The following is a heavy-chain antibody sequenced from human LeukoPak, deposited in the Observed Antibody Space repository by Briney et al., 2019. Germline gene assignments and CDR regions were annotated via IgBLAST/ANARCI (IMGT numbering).Heavy chain of an antibody. CDR2: IKQDGSQE. J-gene: IGHJ4*02. D-gene: IGHD5-18*01. CDR3: ATLGKQLWLLHRFDF. V-gene: IGHV3-7*01. Sequence: GGSLRLSCAASRFTLSTYWMSWVRQAPGKGLEWVAHIKQDGSQEYYVDSVKGRFTISRDSAKNSLYLQMNSLRAEDTAVYYCATLGKQLWLLHRFDFWGQGTLVTVSS. CDR1: RFTLSTYW.